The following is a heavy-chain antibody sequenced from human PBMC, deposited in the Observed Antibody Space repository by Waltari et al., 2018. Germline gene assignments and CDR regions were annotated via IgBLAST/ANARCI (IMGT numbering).Heavy chain of an antibody. CDR2: ITPIWGTS. CDR3: ARSITMVQGVIDYYYYGMDV. D-gene: IGHD3-10*01. Sequence: QVQLVQSGAEVKKPGSSVKVSCKASGGTFSSYASSWVRQAPGQGLEWMGGITPIWGTSNFARKFQGRVTITTDDSTSTAYMELSSLRSEDTAVYYCARSITMVQGVIDYYYYGMDVWGQGTTVTISS. CDR1: GGTFSSYA. J-gene: IGHJ6*02. V-gene: IGHV1-69*05.